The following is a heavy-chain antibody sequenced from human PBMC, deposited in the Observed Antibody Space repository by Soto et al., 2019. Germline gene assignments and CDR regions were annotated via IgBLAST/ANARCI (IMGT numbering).Heavy chain of an antibody. J-gene: IGHJ5*02. CDR3: ARDRTDSGYYTNWLDP. V-gene: IGHV1-69*06. CDR1: GGTFGSDA. Sequence: SVKVSCKASGGTFGSDAITWARQAPGQGLEWVGRIIPIFGTTNYAQNLQGRVTISADKSTLTSYMELHSLTSDDTALYYCARDRTDSGYYTNWLDPWGQGTQVTVSS. D-gene: IGHD3-22*01. CDR2: IIPIFGTT.